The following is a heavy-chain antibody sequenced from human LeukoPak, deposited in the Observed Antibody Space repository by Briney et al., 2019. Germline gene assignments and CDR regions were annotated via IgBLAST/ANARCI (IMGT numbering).Heavy chain of an antibody. CDR2: ISTTSSYI. CDR1: GFTFSSYW. D-gene: IGHD2-21*02. J-gene: IGHJ4*02. CDR3: ARGLCGGDCYSD. V-gene: IGHV3-21*01. Sequence: GGSLRLSCAASGFTFSSYWMHWVRQAPGKGLEWVSSISTTSSYIYYSDSARGRFTISRDNAKNSLYLQMNSLRAEDTAVYYCARGLCGGDCYSDWGPGTLVTVSS.